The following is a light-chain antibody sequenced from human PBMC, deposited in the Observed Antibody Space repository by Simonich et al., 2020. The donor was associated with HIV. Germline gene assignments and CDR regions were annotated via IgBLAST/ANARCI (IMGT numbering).Light chain of an antibody. CDR1: QSVLYNSNNKNY. CDR2: WAA. V-gene: IGKV4-1*01. CDR3: QQYYSAPRT. Sequence: DIVMTKSPDSLAVSLGERATINCKSSQSVLYNSNNKNYLVWYQQKPGQPPKLLIYWAATRESGVPDRFSGSGSGTDFTLTISSLQAEDVAVYYCQQYYSAPRTFGQGTKVEIK. J-gene: IGKJ1*01.